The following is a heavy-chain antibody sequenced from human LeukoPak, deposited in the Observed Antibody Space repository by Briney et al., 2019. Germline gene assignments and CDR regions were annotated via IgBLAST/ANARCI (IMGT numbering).Heavy chain of an antibody. V-gene: IGHV4-39*01. D-gene: IGHD3-10*01. J-gene: IGHJ4*02. CDR1: GGSISSSSYY. Sequence: PSETLSLTCTVSGGSISSSSYYWGWIRQPPGKGLEWIGSIYYSGSTYYNPSLKSRVTISVDTSKNQFSLKLSSVTAADTAVYYCYASGTYGSGNFDYWGQGTLVTVSS. CDR3: YASGTYGSGNFDY. CDR2: IYYSGST.